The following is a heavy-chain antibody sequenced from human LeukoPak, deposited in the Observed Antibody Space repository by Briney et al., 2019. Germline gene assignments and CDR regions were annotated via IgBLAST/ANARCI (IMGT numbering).Heavy chain of an antibody. J-gene: IGHJ3*02. Sequence: ASVKASCKASGCTFTGYHMHSMRQAVGRGCEWVERINHKRGGTNYAEKFQGRLTMTRDTSISTAYMELSRLRSDDTAVYYCARGGDFWSGYSNDAFDIWGQGTMVTVSS. CDR2: INHKRGGT. D-gene: IGHD3-3*01. CDR1: GCTFTGYH. CDR3: ARGGDFWSGYSNDAFDI. V-gene: IGHV1-2*06.